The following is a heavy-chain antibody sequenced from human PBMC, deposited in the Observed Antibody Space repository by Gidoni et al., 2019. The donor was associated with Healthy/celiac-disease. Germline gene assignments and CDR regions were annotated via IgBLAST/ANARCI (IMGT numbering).Heavy chain of an antibody. CDR1: GFTFEDYA. D-gene: IGHD6-13*01. CDR2: ISWNSDSI. Sequence: EVQLVESGGGLVQPGRSLRLSCAASGFTFEDYAMHWVRQAPGKGLEWVSGISWNSDSIGYADSVKGRFTISRDNAKNSLYLQMNSLRAEDTALYYCAKGGIAHYYYGMDVWGQGTTVTLSS. CDR3: AKGGIAHYYYGMDV. J-gene: IGHJ6*02. V-gene: IGHV3-9*01.